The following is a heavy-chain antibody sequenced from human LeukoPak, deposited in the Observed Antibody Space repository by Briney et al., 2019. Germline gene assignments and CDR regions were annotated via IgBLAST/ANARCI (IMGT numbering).Heavy chain of an antibody. J-gene: IGHJ6*02. Sequence: SQTLSFTGTVSGGSTTSAACYGCCIRQHTGKSLEWIGFMVESGSTYYNPSLKSRVTISADTSKSQFSLRLSSVTAADTAVYYCARDAEYYYGSGSYSSGIDVWGQGTTVTVSS. CDR3: ARDAEYYYGSGSYSSGIDV. CDR1: GGSTTSAACY. D-gene: IGHD3-10*01. CDR2: MVESGST. V-gene: IGHV4-31*02.